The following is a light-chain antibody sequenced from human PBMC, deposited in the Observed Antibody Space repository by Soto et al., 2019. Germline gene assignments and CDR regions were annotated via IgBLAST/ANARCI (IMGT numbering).Light chain of an antibody. CDR1: QGIGNA. Sequence: DVQMTQSPSSLSAYVGDRVTITCRASQGIGNALGWYQQKPGKAPERLIYGASTLQSGVPSRFSGSGSGTEFTLTISSLQPEDFATYYCLHHNTYPYTFGQGTKVDIK. CDR2: GAS. J-gene: IGKJ2*01. V-gene: IGKV1-17*01. CDR3: LHHNTYPYT.